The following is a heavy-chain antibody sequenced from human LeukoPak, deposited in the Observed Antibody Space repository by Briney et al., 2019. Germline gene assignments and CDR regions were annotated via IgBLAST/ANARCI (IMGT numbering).Heavy chain of an antibody. V-gene: IGHV3-53*01. J-gene: IGHJ4*02. CDR2: IYSGGST. D-gene: IGHD3-22*01. CDR1: GLTVSSNY. CDR3: ARGRYYDSSGYLDY. Sequence: SGGSLRLSCAASGLTVSSNYMSWVRQAPGKGLEWVSIIYSGGSTYYADSVKGRFTISRDNSKNTLFLQINSLRAEDTAVYYCARGRYYDSSGYLDYWGQGTLVTVSS.